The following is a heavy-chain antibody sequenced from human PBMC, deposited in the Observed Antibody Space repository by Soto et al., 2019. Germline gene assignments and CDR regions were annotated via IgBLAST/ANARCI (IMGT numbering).Heavy chain of an antibody. Sequence: QVHLVESGGGVVQPGRSLRLSCAGSGFTLSSHGMHWVRQAPGKGLEWVAVVSYDGRDEYYADSVKGRFTVSRDNSRNTRYLQMNNLRPGDAAVYYCAKLCRSLGFGSMRYFDSPDSAWYLDVWGRGTLVTVSS. CDR3: AKLCRSLGFGSMRYFDSPDSAWYLDV. D-gene: IGHD3-22*01. V-gene: IGHV3-30*18. J-gene: IGHJ2*01. CDR1: GFTLSSHG. CDR2: VSYDGRDE.